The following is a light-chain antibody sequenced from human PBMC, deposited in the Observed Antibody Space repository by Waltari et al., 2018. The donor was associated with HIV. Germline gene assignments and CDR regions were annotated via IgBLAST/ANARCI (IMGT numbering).Light chain of an antibody. CDR1: QTISSTY. V-gene: IGKV3-20*01. CDR2: GAS. CDR3: QQYIGSPRT. Sequence: DIALTPSPGTLSLSPGERAPLSCRASQTISSTYLAWYQQKPGQAPRLLIYGASNRATGIPDRFSGSGSGTDFTLTISSLEPEDCAVYYCQQYIGSPRTFGQGTKVELK. J-gene: IGKJ1*01.